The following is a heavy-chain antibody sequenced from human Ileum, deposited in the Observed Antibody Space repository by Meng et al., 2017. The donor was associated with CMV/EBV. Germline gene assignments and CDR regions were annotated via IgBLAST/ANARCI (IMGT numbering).Heavy chain of an antibody. CDR3: ARCRSGWSGSCFDY. V-gene: IGHV1-2*02. D-gene: IGHD6-19*01. J-gene: IGHJ4*02. Sequence: GESLKISCKASGYTFTDYYIHWVRQAPGQGLEWVAWVNPTSGVTNYVQKFQGRITMTRDTSITTAYMELSSLRSDDTAVYYCARCRSGWSGSCFDYWGQGTLVTVSS. CDR2: VNPTSGVT. CDR1: GYTFTDYY.